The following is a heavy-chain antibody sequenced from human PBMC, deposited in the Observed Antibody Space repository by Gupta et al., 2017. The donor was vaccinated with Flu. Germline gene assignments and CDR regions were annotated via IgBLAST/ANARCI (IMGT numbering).Heavy chain of an antibody. Sequence: QVQLQQSGPGLVKTSQTLSLTCAISGDSVSSHSAAWNWIRQSPSRGLEWRGRTYYRSKWYNDYAVSVKSRITINPDTSKNQFSLQLNSLTPEDTAVYYCARDPLWWNSLRALEDGMDVWGQGTTVTVSS. CDR2: TYYRSKWYN. CDR3: ARDPLWWNSLRALEDGMDV. V-gene: IGHV6-1*01. CDR1: GDSVSSHSAA. D-gene: IGHD1-7*01. J-gene: IGHJ6*02.